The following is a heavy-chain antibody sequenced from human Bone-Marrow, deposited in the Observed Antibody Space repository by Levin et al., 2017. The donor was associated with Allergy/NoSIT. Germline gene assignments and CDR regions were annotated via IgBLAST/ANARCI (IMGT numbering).Heavy chain of an antibody. Sequence: GGSLRLSCAASGFTFSSYGMHWVRQAPGKGLEWVAVIWYDGSNKYYADSVKGRFTISRDNSKNTLYLQMNSLRAEDTAVYYCARGITIFGVVSRPEYFQHWGQGTLVTVSS. CDR1: GFTFSSYG. CDR3: ARGITIFGVVSRPEYFQH. J-gene: IGHJ1*01. D-gene: IGHD3-3*01. V-gene: IGHV3-33*01. CDR2: IWYDGSNK.